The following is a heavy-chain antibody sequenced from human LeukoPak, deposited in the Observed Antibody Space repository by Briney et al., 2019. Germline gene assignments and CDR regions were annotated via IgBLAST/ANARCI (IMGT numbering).Heavy chain of an antibody. CDR3: ATDRYSGYDYGPDH. D-gene: IGHD5-12*01. Sequence: GGSLRLSCAASGFTFSSYAMTWVRQAPGKGLEWVSAITIIGGSTYYTDSVKGRFTISRDNSKNSLYLQMNSLRAEDTAVYYCATDRYSGYDYGPDHWGQGTQVTVSS. CDR2: ITIIGGST. CDR1: GFTFSSYA. J-gene: IGHJ4*02. V-gene: IGHV3-23*01.